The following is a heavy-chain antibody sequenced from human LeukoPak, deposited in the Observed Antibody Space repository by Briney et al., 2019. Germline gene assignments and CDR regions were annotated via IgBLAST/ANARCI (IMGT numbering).Heavy chain of an antibody. CDR2: IRYDGSNK. V-gene: IGHV3-30*02. D-gene: IGHD6-6*01. J-gene: IGHJ4*02. CDR3: ATTEYSSSHFDY. CDR1: GFTFSNYG. Sequence: GGSLRLSCAASGFTFSNYGIHWVRQAPGKGLQWVTFIRYDGSNKYYADSVKGRFTISRDNAKNSLYLQMNSLRAEDTAVYYCATTEYSSSHFDYWGQGTLVTVSS.